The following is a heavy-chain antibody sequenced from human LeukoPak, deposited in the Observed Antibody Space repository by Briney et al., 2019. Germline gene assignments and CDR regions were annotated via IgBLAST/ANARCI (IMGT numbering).Heavy chain of an antibody. CDR3: ARGWQGYYDSSGYYLLDY. CDR1: GGSFRGYY. V-gene: IGHV4-34*01. D-gene: IGHD3-22*01. CDR2: INHSGST. J-gene: IGHJ4*02. Sequence: SETLSLTCAVYGGSFRGYYWSWIRQPPGKGLEWIGEINHSGSTNYNPSLKSRVTISVDTSKNQFSLQLSSMTAADTALYYCARGWQGYYDSSGYYLLDYWGQGTLVTVSS.